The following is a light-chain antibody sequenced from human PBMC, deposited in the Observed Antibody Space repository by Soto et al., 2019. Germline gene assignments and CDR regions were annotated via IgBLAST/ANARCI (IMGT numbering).Light chain of an antibody. CDR3: QQYGSSPPYT. CDR1: QSVSANY. J-gene: IGKJ2*01. Sequence: EIVLTQSPGTLSLSPGERATLSCRASQSVSANYIAWYQQKPGQSPRLLIYGSSDRATGIPDRFSGSGSETDFTLTISRVEPEDFAVYYWQQYGSSPPYTFGQGTKLEIK. CDR2: GSS. V-gene: IGKV3-20*01.